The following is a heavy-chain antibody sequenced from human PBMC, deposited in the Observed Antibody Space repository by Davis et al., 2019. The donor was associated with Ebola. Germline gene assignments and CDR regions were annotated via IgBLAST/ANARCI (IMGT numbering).Heavy chain of an antibody. V-gene: IGHV1-69*02. CDR2: IIPILGIA. CDR1: GGTFSSYT. D-gene: IGHD3-22*01. J-gene: IGHJ1*01. Sequence: AASVKVSCKASGGTFSSYTISWVRQAPGQGLEWMGRIIPILGIANYAQKFQGRVTITADKSTSTAYMELSSLRSEDTAVYYCARVHQVAHYDSSGYYLTAEYFQHWGQGTLVTVSS. CDR3: ARVHQVAHYDSSGYYLTAEYFQH.